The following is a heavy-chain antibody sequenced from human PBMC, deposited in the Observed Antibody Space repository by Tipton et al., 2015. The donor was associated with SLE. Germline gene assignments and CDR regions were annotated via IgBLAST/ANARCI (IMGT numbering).Heavy chain of an antibody. D-gene: IGHD1-26*01. CDR1: DGSISETIYY. J-gene: IGHJ6*02. Sequence: TLSLTCTVSDGSISETIYYWGWIRQPPGKGLEWIGSIYYDGMTYPNPSLKSRVTMSVDTSKNQFSLNLRSVTAADMAVYYCARLREGYYYYYDMDVWGQGTTVTVSS. CDR3: ARLREGYYYYYDMDV. CDR2: IYYDGMT. V-gene: IGHV4-39*07.